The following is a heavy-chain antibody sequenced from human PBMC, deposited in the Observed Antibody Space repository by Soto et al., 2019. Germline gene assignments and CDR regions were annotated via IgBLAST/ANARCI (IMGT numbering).Heavy chain of an antibody. CDR1: GGSISSYY. Sequence: SETLSLTCTVSGGSISSYYWSWIRQPPGKGLEWIGYIYYSGSTNYNPSLKSRVTISVDTSKNQFSLKLSSVTAADTAVYYCARLDDSSGYYYDYWGQGTLVTSPQ. CDR2: IYYSGST. CDR3: ARLDDSSGYYYDY. J-gene: IGHJ4*02. V-gene: IGHV4-59*08. D-gene: IGHD3-22*01.